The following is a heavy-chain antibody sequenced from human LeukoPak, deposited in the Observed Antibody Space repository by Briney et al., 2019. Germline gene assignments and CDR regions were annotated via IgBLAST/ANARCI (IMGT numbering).Heavy chain of an antibody. J-gene: IGHJ4*02. CDR2: IYYSGST. D-gene: IGHD1-26*01. V-gene: IGHV4-59*01. CDR1: GGSISSYY. Sequence: SETLSLTCTVSGGSISSYYWSWIRQPPGKGLEWIGYIYYSGSTNYNPSLKSRVTISVDTSKNQFSLKLSSVTAADTAVYYCARGELGAWGSGFDYWGQGTLVTVSS. CDR3: ARGELGAWGSGFDY.